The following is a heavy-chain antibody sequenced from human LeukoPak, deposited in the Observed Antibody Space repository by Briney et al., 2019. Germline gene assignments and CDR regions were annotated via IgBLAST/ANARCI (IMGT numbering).Heavy chain of an antibody. J-gene: IGHJ4*02. CDR1: GFTFSNYW. CDR2: INTDGGST. V-gene: IGHV3-74*01. CDR3: ARAYCGGGRCYLDY. D-gene: IGHD2-15*01. Sequence: GGSLRLSCAASGFTFSNYWMHWVRQAPGKGLVWVSRINTDGGSTTYADSVKGRFTISRDNAKNSLYLQMNSLRDEDTAVYYCARAYCGGGRCYLDYWGQGTLVTVSS.